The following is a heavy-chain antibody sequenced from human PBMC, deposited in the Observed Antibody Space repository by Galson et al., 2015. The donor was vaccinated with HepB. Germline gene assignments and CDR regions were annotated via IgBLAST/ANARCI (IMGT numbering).Heavy chain of an antibody. CDR1: GYTFTSYG. V-gene: IGHV1-18*04. CDR3: ARDSPYYYGPRGGYGMDV. D-gene: IGHD3-10*01. CDR2: ISAYNGNT. Sequence: SVKVSCKASGYTFTSYGISWVRQAPGQGLEWMGWISAYNGNTNYAQKLQGRVTMTTDTSTSTAYMELRSLRSDDTAVYYCARDSPYYYGPRGGYGMDVWGQGTTVTVSS. J-gene: IGHJ6*02.